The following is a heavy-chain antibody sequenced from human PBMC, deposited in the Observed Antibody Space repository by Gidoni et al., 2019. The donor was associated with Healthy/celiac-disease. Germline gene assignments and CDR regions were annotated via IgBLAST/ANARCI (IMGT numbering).Heavy chain of an antibody. V-gene: IGHV4-34*01. CDR2: INHSGST. CDR1: GGSFSGYY. D-gene: IGHD3-9*01. Sequence: QVQLQQWGAGLLKPSETLSLTCAVYGGSFSGYYWSWIRQPPGKGLEWIGEINHSGSTNYNPSLKSRVTISVDTSKNQFSLKLSSVTAADTAVYYCARGRRGWGYFDSINLDIWDQGTMVTVSS. J-gene: IGHJ3*02. CDR3: ARGRRGWGYFDSINLDI.